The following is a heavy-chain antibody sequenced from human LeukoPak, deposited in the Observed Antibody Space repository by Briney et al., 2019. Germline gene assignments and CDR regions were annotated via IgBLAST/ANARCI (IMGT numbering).Heavy chain of an antibody. J-gene: IGHJ6*03. Sequence: SQTLSLTCTVSGGTISSGDYYWSWIRQPPGKGLEWIGYIYYSGSTYYNPSLKSRVTISVDTSKNQFSLKLSSVTAADTAVYYCARGVDFWSGYDSPQSGNYMDVWGKGTTVTVSS. V-gene: IGHV4-30-4*08. CDR2: IYYSGST. CDR3: ARGVDFWSGYDSPQSGNYMDV. D-gene: IGHD3-3*01. CDR1: GGTISSGDYY.